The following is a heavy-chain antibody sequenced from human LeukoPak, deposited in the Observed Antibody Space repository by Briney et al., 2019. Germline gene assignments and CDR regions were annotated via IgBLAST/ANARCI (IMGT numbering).Heavy chain of an antibody. V-gene: IGHV4-59*01. CDR2: IYNSGIT. CDR1: GGSIRSNY. Sequence: SETLSLTCTVSGGSIRSNYWSWNRQPPGRGLEWIGYIYNSGITNYNPSLKSRVTISVDTSKNQFSLKLTSVTAADTAVYYCARMIERRTLHFDYWGQGTLVTVSS. CDR3: ARMIERRTLHFDY. J-gene: IGHJ4*02. D-gene: IGHD1-1*01.